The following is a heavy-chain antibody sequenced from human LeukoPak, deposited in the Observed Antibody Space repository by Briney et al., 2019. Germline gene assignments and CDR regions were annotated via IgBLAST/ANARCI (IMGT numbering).Heavy chain of an antibody. CDR3: AENGPWSLKY. CDR1: GGFISNINW. J-gene: IGHJ4*02. CDR2: VHQSGVT. Sequence: SGTLSLTCAVSGGFISNINWWSWVRQPPGKGLEWIGEVHQSGVTNYNPSLKSRVTISLDKSNNQFSLKLNSVTAADTAVYFCAENGPWSLKYWGQGTLVTVSS. V-gene: IGHV4-4*02. D-gene: IGHD2-15*01.